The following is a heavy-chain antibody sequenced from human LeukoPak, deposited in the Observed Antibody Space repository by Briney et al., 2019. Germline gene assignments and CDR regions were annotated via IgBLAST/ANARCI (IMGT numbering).Heavy chain of an antibody. J-gene: IGHJ4*02. CDR3: STVEHF. CDR2: IDSDGSGT. Sequence: PGGSLRLSCSASGLTLSGYWMHWVRQIPGKGLVWVSRIDSDGSGTSYADSVKGRFTISRGDVKNMLYLQMNSLRVEDTGLYYCSTVEHFWGQGTLVTVSS. V-gene: IGHV3-74*01. D-gene: IGHD1/OR15-1a*01. CDR1: GLTLSGYW.